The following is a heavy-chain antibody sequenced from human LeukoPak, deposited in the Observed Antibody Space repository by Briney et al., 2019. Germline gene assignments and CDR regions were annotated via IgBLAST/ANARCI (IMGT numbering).Heavy chain of an antibody. J-gene: IGHJ4*02. Sequence: GRSLRLSCAASGFTFSSYAMHWVRQAPGKGLEWWPVISLVGSNKYYADSVKGRFTISRDNSKNTLYLQMNSLRAEDTAVYYCARDLVLLWFGARSDSFDYWGQGTLVTVSS. CDR2: ISLVGSNK. D-gene: IGHD3-10*01. V-gene: IGHV3-30-3*01. CDR3: ARDLVLLWFGARSDSFDY. CDR1: GFTFSSYA.